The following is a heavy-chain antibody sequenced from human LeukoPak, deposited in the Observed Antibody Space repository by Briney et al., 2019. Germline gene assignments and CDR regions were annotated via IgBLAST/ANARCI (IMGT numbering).Heavy chain of an antibody. CDR1: GYTFTSYG. D-gene: IGHD5-24*01. Sequence: ASVKVSCKASGYTFTSYGISWVRQAPGQGLEWMGWISAYNGNTNYAQKLQGRVTITADKSTSTAYMELSSLRSEDTAVYYCASLEMATTIDYWGQGTLVTVSS. V-gene: IGHV1-18*01. J-gene: IGHJ4*02. CDR2: ISAYNGNT. CDR3: ASLEMATTIDY.